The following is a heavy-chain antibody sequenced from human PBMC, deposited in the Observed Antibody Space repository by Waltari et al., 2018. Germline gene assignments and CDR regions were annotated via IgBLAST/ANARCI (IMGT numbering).Heavy chain of an antibody. CDR1: GCCVSVSA. CDR3: TGEATTYDY. J-gene: IGHJ4*02. V-gene: IGHV3-73*02. Sequence: EVQLMESGGGLVQPGGSLTLSCAASGCCVSVSAIHGVRQASGKGLEWVGRIRSKANNYATTYAASVTGRFTISRDDSKNTAYLQMNSLKTEDTAVYYCTGEATTYDYWGQGTLVIVSS. CDR2: IRSKANNYAT. D-gene: IGHD1-26*01.